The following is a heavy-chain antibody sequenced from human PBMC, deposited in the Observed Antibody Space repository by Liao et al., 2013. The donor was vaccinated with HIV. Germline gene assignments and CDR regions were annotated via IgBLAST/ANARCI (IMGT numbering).Heavy chain of an antibody. CDR2: IYTSGST. CDR1: GGSISSGSYY. J-gene: IGHJ4*02. CDR3: AREQAAAGILDY. D-gene: IGHD6-13*01. Sequence: QVQLQESGPGLVKPSQTLSLTCTVSGGSISSGSYYWSWIRQPAGKGLEWIGRIYTSGSTNYNPSLKSRVTISVDTSKNQFSLKLSSVTAADTAVYYCAREQAAAGILDYWGQGTLVTVSS. V-gene: IGHV4-61*02.